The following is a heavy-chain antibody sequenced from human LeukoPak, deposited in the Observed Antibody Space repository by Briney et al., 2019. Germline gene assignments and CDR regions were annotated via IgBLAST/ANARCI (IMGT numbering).Heavy chain of an antibody. J-gene: IGHJ4*02. CDR3: ARGLTLGLLWFGESFRFDD. Sequence: SETLSLTCAVYGGSFSGYYWSWIRQPPGKGLEWIGEINHSGSTNYNPSLKRRVTISVDTSKNQLSLKLSSVAAANTAVYYCARGLTLGLLWFGESFRFDDWGQGTLVTVSS. V-gene: IGHV4-34*01. CDR2: INHSGST. D-gene: IGHD3-10*01. CDR1: GGSFSGYY.